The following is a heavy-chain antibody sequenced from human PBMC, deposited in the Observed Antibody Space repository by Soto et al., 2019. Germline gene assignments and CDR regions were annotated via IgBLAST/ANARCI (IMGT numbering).Heavy chain of an antibody. J-gene: IGHJ4*02. V-gene: IGHV3-23*01. CDR2: ISGSGGST. D-gene: IGHD3-3*01. Sequence: GGSLRLSCAASGFTFSSYAMSWVRQAPGKGLEWVSAISGSGGSTYYADSVKGRFTISRDNSKNTLYLQMNSLRAEDTAVYYCAIGGSQYYDFWCGSYWGQGTRVSVSS. CDR3: AIGGSQYYDFWCGSY. CDR1: GFTFSSYA.